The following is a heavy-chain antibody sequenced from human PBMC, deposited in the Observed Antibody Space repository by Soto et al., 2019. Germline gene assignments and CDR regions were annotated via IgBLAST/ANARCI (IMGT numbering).Heavy chain of an antibody. Sequence: SETLSLTCAVYGGSFSGYYWSWIRQPPGKGLEWIGEINHSGSTNYNPSLKSRVTISVDTSKNQFSLKLSSVTAADTAVYYCGGLAPHYYYYHGMDVWGQGTTVTVSS. J-gene: IGHJ6*02. CDR2: INHSGST. V-gene: IGHV4-34*01. CDR3: GGLAPHYYYYHGMDV. CDR1: GGSFSGYY.